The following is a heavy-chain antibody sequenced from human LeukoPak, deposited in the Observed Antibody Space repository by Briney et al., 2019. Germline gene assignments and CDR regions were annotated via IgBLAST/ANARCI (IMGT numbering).Heavy chain of an antibody. J-gene: IGHJ5*02. D-gene: IGHD1-26*01. CDR1: GGSISSGDCY. V-gene: IGHV4-39*01. CDR2: IYYTGNT. CDR3: ARRSGSYSSRWFDP. Sequence: SSETLSLTCTVSGGSISSGDCYWGWIRQPPGKGLEWIGHIYYTGNTFYNPSLKSRVTISVDTSKDQFSLRLSSVTAADTAVYYCARRSGSYSSRWFDPWGQGTLVTVSS.